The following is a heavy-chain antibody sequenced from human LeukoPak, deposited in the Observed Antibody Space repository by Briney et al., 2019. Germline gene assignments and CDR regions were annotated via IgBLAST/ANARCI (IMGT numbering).Heavy chain of an antibody. J-gene: IGHJ6*03. CDR2: ISWNTGSI. CDR1: GFTFDDYD. D-gene: IGHD1-1*01. CDR3: VKSAQQYYYYYMDV. Sequence: GGSPRLSCAASGFTFDDYDMHWVRQAPGKGLEWVSGISWNTGSIGYADSVKGRFTISRDNAENTLYLQMNSLRAEDMALYYCVKSAQQYYYYYMDVWGKGTTVTVSS. V-gene: IGHV3-9*03.